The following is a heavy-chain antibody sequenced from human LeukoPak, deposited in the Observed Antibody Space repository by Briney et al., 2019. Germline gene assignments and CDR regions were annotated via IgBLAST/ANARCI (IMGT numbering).Heavy chain of an antibody. CDR3: ARDIKVDCSGGSCYAYFDY. CDR2: IYTSGST. Sequence: SETLSLTCTVSGGSISSYYWSWIRQPAWKGLEWIGRIYTSGSTNYNPSLKSRVTMSVDTSKNQFSLKLSSVTAADTAVYYCARDIKVDCSGGSCYAYFDYWGQGTLVTVSS. CDR1: GGSISSYY. J-gene: IGHJ4*02. D-gene: IGHD2-15*01. V-gene: IGHV4-4*07.